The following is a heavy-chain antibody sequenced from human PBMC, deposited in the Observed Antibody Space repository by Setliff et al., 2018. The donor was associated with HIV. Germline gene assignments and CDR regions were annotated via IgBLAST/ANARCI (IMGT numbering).Heavy chain of an antibody. CDR2: IYPGDSDA. CDR3: ARFYGSYDVGGFDI. J-gene: IGHJ3*02. V-gene: IGHV5-51*01. Sequence: GESLKISCKGSGYSFTSYWIGWVRQVPGKGLEWMGIIYPGDSDARYSPSFQGQVTISVDESTSTAYLQWSSLKASDTAFYYCARFYGSYDVGGFDIWGQGTKVTVSS. CDR1: GYSFTSYW. D-gene: IGHD3-16*01.